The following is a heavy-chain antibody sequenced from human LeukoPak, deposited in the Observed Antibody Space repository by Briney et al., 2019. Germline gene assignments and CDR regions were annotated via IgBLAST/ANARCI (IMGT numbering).Heavy chain of an antibody. Sequence: GGSLRLSCAASGFTFSSYEMNWVRQAPGKGLEWVSYISSSGSTIYYADSVKGRFTISRDNSKNSLYLQMNSLRAEDTALYYCAKDTYSSSWGGIDYWGQGTLVTVSS. D-gene: IGHD6-13*01. V-gene: IGHV3-48*03. CDR1: GFTFSSYE. CDR3: AKDTYSSSWGGIDY. J-gene: IGHJ4*02. CDR2: ISSSGSTI.